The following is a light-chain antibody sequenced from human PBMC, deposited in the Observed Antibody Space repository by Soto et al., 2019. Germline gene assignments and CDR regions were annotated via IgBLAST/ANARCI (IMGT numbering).Light chain of an antibody. Sequence: QSALTQPASVSGSRGQSITISCTGTSSXVGAYNFVSWYQQHPGKLPKLMIFDVSRRPSGVSDRFSGSKSGNTASLTISGLQAEXEGDYYCSSYTSSSTHVFGSGTKLTVL. CDR3: SSYTSSSTHV. J-gene: IGLJ1*01. CDR2: DVS. V-gene: IGLV2-14*03. CDR1: SSXVGAYNF.